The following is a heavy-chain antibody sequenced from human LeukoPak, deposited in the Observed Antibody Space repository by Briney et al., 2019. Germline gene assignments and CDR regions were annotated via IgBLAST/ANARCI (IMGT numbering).Heavy chain of an antibody. Sequence: ASVKVSCKASGGTFSSYAISWVRQAPGQGLEWMGRIIPILGIANYAQKFQGRVTITADKSTSTAYMELSSLRSEDTAVYYCARDGGFYGSDLGYWGQGTLVTVSS. D-gene: IGHD3-10*01. J-gene: IGHJ4*02. V-gene: IGHV1-69*04. CDR2: IIPILGIA. CDR1: GGTFSSYA. CDR3: ARDGGFYGSDLGY.